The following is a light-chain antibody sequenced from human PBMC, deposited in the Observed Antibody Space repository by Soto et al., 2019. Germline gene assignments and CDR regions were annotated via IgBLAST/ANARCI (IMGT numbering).Light chain of an antibody. CDR1: SSDIGGYDY. V-gene: IGLV2-14*01. CDR3: SSCTSFTTYV. Sequence: QSALTQPASVSGSPGQSITISCTGTSSDIGGYDYVSWYQQYPGKAPTLIIYEVTNRPSGVSNRFSGSKSGNTASLTISGLQAEDEADYFCSSCTSFTTYVFGSGTKVTVL. J-gene: IGLJ1*01. CDR2: EVT.